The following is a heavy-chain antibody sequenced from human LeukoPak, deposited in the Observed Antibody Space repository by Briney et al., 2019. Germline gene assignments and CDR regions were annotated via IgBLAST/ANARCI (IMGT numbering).Heavy chain of an antibody. V-gene: IGHV3-48*02. CDR3: VRANSLMVRGVITYFDS. Sequence: GGSLRLSCAASGFTFSSYSMNWVRQAPGKGLEFVAYISSSGATIYYADSLKGRFTISRDNAKNSLYLQMNSLRDEETAVYFCVRANSLMVRGVITYFDSWGQGTLVTVSS. CDR1: GFTFSSYS. CDR2: ISSSGATI. J-gene: IGHJ4*02. D-gene: IGHD3-10*01.